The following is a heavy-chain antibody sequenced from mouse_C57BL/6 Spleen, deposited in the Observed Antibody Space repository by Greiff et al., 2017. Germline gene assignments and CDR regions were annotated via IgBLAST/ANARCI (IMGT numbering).Heavy chain of an antibody. CDR3: ARGGYDPAWFAY. CDR1: GYTFTDYY. CDR2: INPNNGGT. J-gene: IGHJ3*01. Sequence: VQLKQSGPELVKPGASVKISCKASGYTFTDYYMNWVKQSHGKSLEWIGDINPNNGGTSYNQKFKGKATLTVDKSSSTAYMELRSLTSEDSAVYYCARGGYDPAWFAYWGQGTLVTVSA. V-gene: IGHV1-26*01. D-gene: IGHD2-2*01.